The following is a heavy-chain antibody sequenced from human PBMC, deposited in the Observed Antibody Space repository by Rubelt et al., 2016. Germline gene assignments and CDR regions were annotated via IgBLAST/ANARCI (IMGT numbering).Heavy chain of an antibody. CDR2: IDSGAVNT. V-gene: IGHV3-23*01. CDR3: AKGREQFLLRGGVDH. J-gene: IGHJ1*01. CDR1: GFTFSNYA. D-gene: IGHD1/OR15-1a*01. Sequence: GGSLRLSCAASGFTFSNYAMTWVRQAPGKGLEWVSAIDSGAVNTYYADSVKGRFTISRDNSKNTVYLQMHSLTPDDTAIYYCAKGREQFLLRGGVDHWGQGTLVTVSS.